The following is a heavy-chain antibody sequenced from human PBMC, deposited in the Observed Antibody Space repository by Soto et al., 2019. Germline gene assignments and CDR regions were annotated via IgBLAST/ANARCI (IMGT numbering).Heavy chain of an antibody. V-gene: IGHV4-39*02. D-gene: IGHD4-17*01. Sequence: QLQLQESGPGLVKPSETLSLTCSVSSGSISRTNHYWGWLRQPPGKGLEWIGSINYSGSTYYNPSFIKRFGRSADTTKIHYFLRMSAVVPADAAIFYCAAHQTTVSGGYYYYGRDVWGQGTTVTVSS. J-gene: IGHJ6*02. CDR3: AAHQTTVSGGYYYYGRDV. CDR2: INYSGST. CDR1: SGSISRTNHY.